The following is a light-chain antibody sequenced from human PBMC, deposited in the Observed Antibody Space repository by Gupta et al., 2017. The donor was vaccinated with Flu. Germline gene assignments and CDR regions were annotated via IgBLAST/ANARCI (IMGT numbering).Light chain of an antibody. V-gene: IGLV10-54*02. CDR3: SALDSSLSA. J-gene: IGLJ2*01. CDR1: SNIVGNQG. CDR2: RNN. Sequence: QAGLTQPPSVSKGLRQTATLTCTGNSNIVGNQGAAWLQQHQGHPPKLLSYRNNNRPSGISERFSASRSGNTASLTITGLQPEDESYYYCSALDSSLSALGGGTKLTVL.